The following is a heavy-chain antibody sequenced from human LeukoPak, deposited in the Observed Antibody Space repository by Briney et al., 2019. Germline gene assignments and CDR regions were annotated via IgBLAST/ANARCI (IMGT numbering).Heavy chain of an antibody. CDR1: GGSISSYY. D-gene: IGHD5-12*01. CDR2: IYNSGST. CDR3: ARRDIVATIST. Sequence: SETLSLTCSVSGGSISSYYWSWIRQSPGKGLEWIGYIYNSGSTNYNPSLKSRVTISVDTSKNQFSLKLSSVTAADTAVYYCARRDIVATISTWGQGTLVTVSS. J-gene: IGHJ4*02. V-gene: IGHV4-59*08.